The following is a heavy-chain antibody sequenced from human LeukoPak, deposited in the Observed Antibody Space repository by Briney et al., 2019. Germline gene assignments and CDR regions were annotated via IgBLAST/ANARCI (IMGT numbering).Heavy chain of an antibody. J-gene: IGHJ4*02. CDR2: IKQDGSEK. CDR3: ARDYVWVDSSGYSYYFDY. D-gene: IGHD3-22*01. Sequence: HTGGSLRLSCAASGFTFSSYWMSWVRQAPGKGLEWVANIKQDGSEKYYVDSVKGRFTISRDNAKNSLYLQMNSLRAEDTAVYYCARDYVWVDSSGYSYYFDYWGQGTLVTVSS. V-gene: IGHV3-7*01. CDR1: GFTFSSYW.